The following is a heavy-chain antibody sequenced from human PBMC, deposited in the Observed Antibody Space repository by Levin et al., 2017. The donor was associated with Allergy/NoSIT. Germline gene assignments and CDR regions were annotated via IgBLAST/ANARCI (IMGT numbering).Heavy chain of an antibody. J-gene: IGHJ4*02. D-gene: IGHD6-19*01. CDR2: INLSGST. V-gene: IGHV4-34*01. Sequence: PSETLSLTCAVYGGSFSGYYWSWIRQPPGKGLEWIGEINLSGSTNYNPSLKSRVTISVDTSKNQFSLKLSSVTAADTAVYYCARGIAVAGDFDYWGQGTLVTVSS. CDR1: GGSFSGYY. CDR3: ARGIAVAGDFDY.